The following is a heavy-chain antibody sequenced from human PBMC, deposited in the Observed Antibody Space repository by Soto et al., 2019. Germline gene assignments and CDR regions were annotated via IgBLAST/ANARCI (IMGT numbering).Heavy chain of an antibody. J-gene: IGHJ4*02. CDR2: IYPGDSDT. CDR3: ARLSPPPQDIVLMVYGGTIDY. Sequence: GESLKISCKGSGYSFTSYWIGWVRQMPGKGLEWMGIIYPGDSDTRYSPSFQGQVTISADKSISTAYLQWSSLKASDTAMYYCARLSPPPQDIVLMVYGGTIDYWGQGTLVTVSS. V-gene: IGHV5-51*01. CDR1: GYSFTSYW. D-gene: IGHD2-8*01.